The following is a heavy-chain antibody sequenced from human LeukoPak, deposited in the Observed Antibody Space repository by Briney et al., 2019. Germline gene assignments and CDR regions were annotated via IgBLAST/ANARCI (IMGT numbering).Heavy chain of an antibody. V-gene: IGHV3-30-3*01. CDR1: GFTFSSYA. D-gene: IGHD2-8*02. CDR2: ISYDGSNK. CDR3: AREEGLVLDY. J-gene: IGHJ4*02. Sequence: PGGSLRLSCAASGFTFSSYAMHWVRQAPGKGLKWVAVISYDGSNKYYADSVKGRFTISRDYSKNTLYLQMNSLRAEDTAVYYCAREEGLVLDYWGQGTLVTVSS.